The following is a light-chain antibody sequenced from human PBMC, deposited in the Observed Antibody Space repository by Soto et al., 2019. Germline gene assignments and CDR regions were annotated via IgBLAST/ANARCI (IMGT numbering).Light chain of an antibody. J-gene: IGKJ2*01. Sequence: DIQMTQSPSTLSASVGDKVTITCRASQTISFWLAWYQQKPGKAPKLLIYDASSLESGGPSRFRGSGSGTAFTLTISSLQPDDFATYSCPQYHSSPYTFGQGTKLEIQ. V-gene: IGKV1-5*01. CDR3: PQYHSSPYT. CDR1: QTISFW. CDR2: DAS.